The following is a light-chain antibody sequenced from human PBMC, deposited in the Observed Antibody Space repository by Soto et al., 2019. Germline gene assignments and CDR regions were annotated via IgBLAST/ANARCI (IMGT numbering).Light chain of an antibody. J-gene: IGKJ5*01. CDR2: GAS. CDR3: QQYNNCPIT. V-gene: IGKV3-15*01. CDR1: QSVSSN. Sequence: EIVMTQSPATLSVSPGDRATLSCRASQSVSSNLAWYQQKPGQAPRLLIYGASTRSTGIPARFSGSGSGTEFTLTISSIQSEDFAVYYYQQYNNCPITFGQGTRLEIK.